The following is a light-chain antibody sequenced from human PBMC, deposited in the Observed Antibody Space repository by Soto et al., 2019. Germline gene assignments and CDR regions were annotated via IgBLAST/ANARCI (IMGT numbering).Light chain of an antibody. CDR2: SDD. Sequence: QSALTQPPSLSGTPGQRVTISCSGSNSNIGRYSVNWYQHFPGTAPKILIYSDDERPSGVPDRFSGSKSGTSASLAISGLQSEEEAECYCAAWDDNLNGPLFGGGTQLTVL. CDR3: AAWDDNLNGPL. J-gene: IGLJ3*02. V-gene: IGLV1-44*01. CDR1: NSNIGRYS.